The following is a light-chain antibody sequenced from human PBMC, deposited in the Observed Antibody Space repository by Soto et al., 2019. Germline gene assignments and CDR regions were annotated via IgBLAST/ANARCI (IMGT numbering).Light chain of an antibody. CDR3: QAWDSSTVV. Sequence: SYELTQPHSVSVSPGQTASLTCSGDKLGDKYACWYQQKPGQSPVLVIYQDSKRPSGIPERFSGSNSGNTATLTISGTQAMDEADYYCQAWDSSTVVFGGGTKLTV. J-gene: IGLJ2*01. V-gene: IGLV3-1*01. CDR2: QDS. CDR1: KLGDKY.